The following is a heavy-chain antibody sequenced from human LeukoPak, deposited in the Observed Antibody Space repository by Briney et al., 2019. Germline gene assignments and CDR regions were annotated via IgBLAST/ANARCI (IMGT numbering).Heavy chain of an antibody. CDR3: AREMSHSGSYYRGLWPNYYYYYMDV. D-gene: IGHD1-26*01. CDR1: GGSISSYY. J-gene: IGHJ6*03. Sequence: PSETLSLTCTVSGGSISSYYWSWIRQPPGKGLEWIGYIYYSGSTNYNPSLKSRITISVDTSKNQFSLKLSPVTAADTAVYYCAREMSHSGSYYRGLWPNYYYYYMDVWGKGTTVTVSS. V-gene: IGHV4-59*01. CDR2: IYYSGST.